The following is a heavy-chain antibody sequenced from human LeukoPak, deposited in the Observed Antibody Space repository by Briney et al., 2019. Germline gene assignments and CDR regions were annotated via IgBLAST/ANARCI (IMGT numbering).Heavy chain of an antibody. V-gene: IGHV3-23*01. CDR1: GFTFNAYS. CDR2: LTGSGDRT. CDR3: ARDLDYSTGFDY. Sequence: GGSLRLSCAASGFTFNAYSMSWVRQAPGKGLEWVSLLTGSGDRTFYADSVKGRFTISRDNSKNTLFLQMNSLRAEDTAVYYCARDLDYSTGFDYWGQGTLVTVSS. D-gene: IGHD4-11*01. J-gene: IGHJ4*02.